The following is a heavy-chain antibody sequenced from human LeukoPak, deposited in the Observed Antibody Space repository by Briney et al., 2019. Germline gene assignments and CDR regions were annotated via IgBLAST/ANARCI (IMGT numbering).Heavy chain of an antibody. J-gene: IGHJ3*02. V-gene: IGHV3-9*01. D-gene: IGHD1-7*01. Sequence: PGGSLRLSCAASGFTFGGYAMHWVRQVPGKGLEWVSGIGRNSDYIAYVDSVKGRFTISRDNVGNSLYLQMNSLRAEDTAVYYCAREGWNYVRGAFDIWGQGTMVTVSS. CDR1: GFTFGGYA. CDR3: AREGWNYVRGAFDI. CDR2: IGRNSDYI.